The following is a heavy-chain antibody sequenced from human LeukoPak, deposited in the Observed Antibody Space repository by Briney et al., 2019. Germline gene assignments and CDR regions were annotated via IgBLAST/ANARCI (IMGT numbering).Heavy chain of an antibody. D-gene: IGHD3-22*01. CDR1: GFTFSSYS. Sequence: PGGSLTLSCAASGFTFSSYSLNWVRQAPGQGLEWVSYSSSSSSTIYYADSVKGRFTISRDHAKNSLYLQLNSLRAEDTAVYYCARVLHKRNYDSSDYYGSWGQGTLVTVSS. CDR3: ARVLHKRNYDSSDYYGS. CDR2: SSSSSSTI. V-gene: IGHV3-48*01. J-gene: IGHJ5*02.